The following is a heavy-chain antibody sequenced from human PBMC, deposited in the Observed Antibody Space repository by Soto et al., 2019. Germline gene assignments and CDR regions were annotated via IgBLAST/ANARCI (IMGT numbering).Heavy chain of an antibody. CDR3: AKEPAYCGGDCYSDYFDY. J-gene: IGHJ4*02. CDR2: ISGSGGST. CDR1: GFTFSSYA. V-gene: IGHV3-23*01. D-gene: IGHD2-21*02. Sequence: PGGSLRLSCAASGFTFSSYAMSWVRQAPGKGLEWVSAISGSGGSTYYADSVKGRFPISRDNSKNTLYLQMNSLRAEDTAVYYCAKEPAYCGGDCYSDYFDYWGQGTLVTVSS.